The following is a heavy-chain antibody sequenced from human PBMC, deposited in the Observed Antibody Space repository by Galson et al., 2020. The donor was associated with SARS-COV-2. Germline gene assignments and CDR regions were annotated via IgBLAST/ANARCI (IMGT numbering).Heavy chain of an antibody. CDR1: GGSVSSGSYY. V-gene: IGHV4-61*01. Sequence: SETLSLTCTVSGGSVSSGSYYWSWIRQPPGKGLEWIGYIYYSGSTNYNPSLKSRVTISVDTSKNQFSLKLSSVTAADTAVYYCARDLSTYGMDVWGQGTTVTVSS. J-gene: IGHJ6*02. CDR2: IYYSGST. CDR3: ARDLSTYGMDV.